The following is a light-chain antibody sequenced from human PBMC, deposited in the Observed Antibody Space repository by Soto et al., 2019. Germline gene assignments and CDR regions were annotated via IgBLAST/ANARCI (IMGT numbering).Light chain of an antibody. V-gene: IGKV3-20*01. CDR3: QRYGDSGT. J-gene: IGKJ2*01. CDR1: HSLTSND. Sequence: DIVLTQSPGTLSLSPGQRAALACRASHSLTSNDVAWYQQKPGQAPRLLIYGASKRATGIPDRFSGSGSGTDITLTIDRLEAEDFAVYYCQRYGDSGTFGQGTRLEI. CDR2: GAS.